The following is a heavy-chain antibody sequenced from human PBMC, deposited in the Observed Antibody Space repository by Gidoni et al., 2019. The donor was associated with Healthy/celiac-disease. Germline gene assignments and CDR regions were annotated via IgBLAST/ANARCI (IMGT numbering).Heavy chain of an antibody. CDR2: IYYSGST. V-gene: IGHV4-39*01. Sequence: QLQLQESGPGLVKPSEPLSLTCPVSGGSISSSSYYWGWIRQPPGKGLEWIGSIYYSGSTYYNPSLKSRVTISVDTSKNQFSLKLSSVTAADTAVYYCARQASIVATIGWFDPWGQGTLDTVSS. CDR1: GGSISSSSYY. CDR3: ARQASIVATIGWFDP. D-gene: IGHD5-12*01. J-gene: IGHJ5*02.